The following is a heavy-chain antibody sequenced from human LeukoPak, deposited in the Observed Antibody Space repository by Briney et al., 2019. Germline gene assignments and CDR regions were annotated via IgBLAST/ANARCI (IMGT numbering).Heavy chain of an antibody. J-gene: IGHJ4*02. D-gene: IGHD5-18*01. Sequence: PPETLSLTCTVSGGSISSYYWSWIRQPPGKGLEWIGYIYYSGSTYYNPSLKSRVTISVDTSKNQFSLKLSSVTAADTAVYYCARDPTGGYSYGPNWGQGTLVTVSS. CDR2: IYYSGST. CDR1: GGSISSYY. V-gene: IGHV4-59*12. CDR3: ARDPTGGYSYGPN.